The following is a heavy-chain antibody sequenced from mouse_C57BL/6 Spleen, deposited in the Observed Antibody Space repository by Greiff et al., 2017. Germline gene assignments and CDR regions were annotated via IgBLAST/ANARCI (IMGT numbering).Heavy chain of an antibody. D-gene: IGHD2-4*01. Sequence: VQLQQSGPVLVKPGASVKMSCKASGYTFTDYYMNWVKQSHGKSLEWIGVINPYNGGTSYNQKFKGKATLTVDKSSSTAYMELNSLTSEDSAVYYCARTPDSAGAMDYWGQGTSVTVSS. J-gene: IGHJ4*01. CDR2: INPYNGGT. CDR3: ARTPDSAGAMDY. CDR1: GYTFTDYY. V-gene: IGHV1-19*01.